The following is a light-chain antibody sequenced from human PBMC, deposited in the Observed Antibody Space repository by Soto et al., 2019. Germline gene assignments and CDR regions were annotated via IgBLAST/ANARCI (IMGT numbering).Light chain of an antibody. J-gene: IGLJ2*01. CDR3: CSYAGSSTVV. V-gene: IGLV2-23*01. CDR2: ECS. Sequence: HSVLTQPASVSGSPGQSITISCTGTSSDVGSYNLVSWYQQHPGKAPKLMIYECSKRPSGVSNRFSGSKSGNTASLTISGLQDEDEADYYCCSYAGSSTVVFGGGTKLTVL. CDR1: SSDVGSYNL.